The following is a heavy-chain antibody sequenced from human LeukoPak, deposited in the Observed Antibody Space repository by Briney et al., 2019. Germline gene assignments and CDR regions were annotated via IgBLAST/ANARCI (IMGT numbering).Heavy chain of an antibody. J-gene: IGHJ6*03. D-gene: IGHD2-2*01. Sequence: PSETLSLTCAVYGGSFSGYYWSWIRQPPGKGLEWIGEINQSGSTNYNPSLKSRVAISVDTSKKQFSLRLSPVTAADTAVYYCAAGCSSTSCYWYYYTDVWGKGTTVTVSS. CDR3: AAGCSSTSCYWYYYTDV. CDR2: INQSGST. V-gene: IGHV4-34*01. CDR1: GGSFSGYY.